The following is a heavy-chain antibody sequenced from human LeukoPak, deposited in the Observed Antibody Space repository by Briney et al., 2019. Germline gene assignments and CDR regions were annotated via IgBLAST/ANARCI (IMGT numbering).Heavy chain of an antibody. CDR3: ATRGSRDGYNDDFDY. J-gene: IGHJ4*02. Sequence: ASVKVSCKTYGGTFNNYAINWVRQAPGQGFEWMGGIIPLFRTANYAQNFQSRLTITADESTRTAYMELSSLRSEDTAVYYCATRGSRDGYNDDFDYWGQGTLVTVSS. CDR1: GGTFNNYA. D-gene: IGHD5-24*01. CDR2: IIPLFRTA. V-gene: IGHV1-69*13.